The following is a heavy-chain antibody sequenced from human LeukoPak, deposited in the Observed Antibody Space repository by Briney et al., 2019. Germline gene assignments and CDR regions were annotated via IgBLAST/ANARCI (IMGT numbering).Heavy chain of an antibody. CDR3: ARRIGDY. CDR2: IYYSGST. Sequence: SETLSLTCTVSGGSISSYYWSWIRQPPGKGLEWIGYIYYSGSTNYNPSLKSRVTISVDTSKNQFSLKLSSVTAADTAVYYCARRIGDYWGQGTLVTAS. CDR1: GGSISSYY. J-gene: IGHJ4*02. D-gene: IGHD2-15*01. V-gene: IGHV4-59*01.